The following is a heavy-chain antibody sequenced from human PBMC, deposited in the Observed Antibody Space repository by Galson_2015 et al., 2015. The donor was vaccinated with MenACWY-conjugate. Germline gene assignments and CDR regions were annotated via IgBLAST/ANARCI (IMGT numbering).Heavy chain of an antibody. J-gene: IGHJ2*01. CDR2: INRSGIT. CDR1: GGSFSGNY. D-gene: IGHD3-16*01. Sequence: ETLSLTCDVHGGSFSGNYWSWIRQTPGKGLEWIGEINRSGITNYNPPLSSRATISADTSKNQLSLKLTSVTAADTAMYYCARLAFVSGWY. CDR3: ARLAFVSGWY. V-gene: IGHV4-34*01.